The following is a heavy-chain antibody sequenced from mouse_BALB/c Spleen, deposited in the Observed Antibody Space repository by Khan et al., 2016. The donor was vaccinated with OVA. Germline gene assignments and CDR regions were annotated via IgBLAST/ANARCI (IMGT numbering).Heavy chain of an antibody. V-gene: IGHV2-2*02. CDR1: GFSLTSYG. J-gene: IGHJ3*01. CDR2: IWSVGRT. CDR3: ARNEDYDEGLAY. D-gene: IGHD2-4*01. Sequence: QVRLQQSGPGLVQPSQSLSITCTVSGFSLTSYGVHWVRQSPGKGLEWLGVIWSVGRTDYNAAFISRLNISTDNSKSQAFFKMNSLQANDTAIYYCARNEDYDEGLAYWGQGTLVTVS.